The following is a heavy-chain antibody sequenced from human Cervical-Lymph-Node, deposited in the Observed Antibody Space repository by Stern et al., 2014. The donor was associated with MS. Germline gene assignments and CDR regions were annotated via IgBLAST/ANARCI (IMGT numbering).Heavy chain of an antibody. CDR2: ISNDGNEK. CDR3: AKDRLFCSGGGCYAMDV. CDR1: GFTLRSYG. Sequence: VQLVESGGGVVQPGRSLRLSCAASGFTLRSYGMHWVRQAPGKGLEWVAAISNDGNEKRYTDSVKGRFPISRDNSKNTLYLQMNSLRTEDTAVYYCAKDRLFCSGGGCYAMDVWGQGTTVTVSS. D-gene: IGHD2-15*01. V-gene: IGHV3-30*18. J-gene: IGHJ6*02.